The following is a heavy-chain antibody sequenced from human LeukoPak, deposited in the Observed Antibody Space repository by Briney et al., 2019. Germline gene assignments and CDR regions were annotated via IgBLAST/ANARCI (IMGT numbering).Heavy chain of an antibody. Sequence: GGSLRLSCAASGFTFSSYAMSWVRQAPGKGLEWVSAISGSGGSTYYADSVKGRFTISRDNSKNTLYLQMNSLRAEDTAVYYCAKCAGTRSSTSCQLDYWGQGTLVTVSP. J-gene: IGHJ4*02. CDR3: AKCAGTRSSTSCQLDY. CDR1: GFTFSSYA. CDR2: ISGSGGST. V-gene: IGHV3-23*01. D-gene: IGHD2-2*01.